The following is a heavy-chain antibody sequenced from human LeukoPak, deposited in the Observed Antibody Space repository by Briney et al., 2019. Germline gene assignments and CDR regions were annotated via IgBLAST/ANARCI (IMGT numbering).Heavy chain of an antibody. CDR1: GFTFSSYG. CDR3: AKDNPVCDY. CDR2: IRNDGSNK. D-gene: IGHD3-16*01. J-gene: IGHJ4*02. V-gene: IGHV3-30*02. Sequence: GGSLRLSCAASGFTFSSYGMHWVRQAPGKGLEWVALIRNDGSNKYYADSVKGRFTISRDDSKNTLYLQMHSLTSDDTALYYCAKDNPVCDYWGQGTLVTVSS.